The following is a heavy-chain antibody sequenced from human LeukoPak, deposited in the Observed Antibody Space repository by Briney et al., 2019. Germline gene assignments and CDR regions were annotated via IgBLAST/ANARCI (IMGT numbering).Heavy chain of an antibody. V-gene: IGHV4-59*12. CDR3: AREKGHLMEVDV. Sequence: SETLSLTCTVSGASISRSSWSWIRQPPGKGLEWIGYMFYGGDTNHNPSLKSRVTMSVDMSKNQFSLRLTSVTAADTAVYFCAREKGHLMEVDVWGQGTTVTVSS. J-gene: IGHJ6*02. CDR2: MFYGGDT. D-gene: IGHD3-3*01. CDR1: GASISRSS.